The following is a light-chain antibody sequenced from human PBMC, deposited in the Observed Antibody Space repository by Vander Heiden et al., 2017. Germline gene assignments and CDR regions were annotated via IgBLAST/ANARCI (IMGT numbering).Light chain of an antibody. CDR3: QEWDSRTVV. Sequence: SYELTQPPSVSVSPGQTASITCSGDKLGDKYACWYQQKPGQSPVLVIYQDRKRPSGSPERFTGSNSRNTATLTISGTQAMDDADYYCQEWDSRTVVFGGGTKLTVL. V-gene: IGLV3-1*01. CDR1: KLGDKY. J-gene: IGLJ2*01. CDR2: QDR.